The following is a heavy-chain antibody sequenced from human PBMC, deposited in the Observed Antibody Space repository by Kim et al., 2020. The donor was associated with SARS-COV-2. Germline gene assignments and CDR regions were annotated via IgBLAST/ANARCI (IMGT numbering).Heavy chain of an antibody. D-gene: IGHD3-9*01. V-gene: IGHV3-48*03. J-gene: IGHJ6*02. Sequence: GGSLRLSCAASGFTFSSYEMNWVRQAPGKGLEWVSYISSSGSTIYYADSVKGRFTISRDNAKNSLYLQMNSLRAEDTAVYYCARAKFDWLLYSYGLDVWGRGTALTLSS. CDR2: ISSSGSTI. CDR1: GFTFSSYE. CDR3: ARAKFDWLLYSYGLDV.